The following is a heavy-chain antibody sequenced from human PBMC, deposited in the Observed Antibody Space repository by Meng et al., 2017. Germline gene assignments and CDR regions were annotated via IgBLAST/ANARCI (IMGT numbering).Heavy chain of an antibody. V-gene: IGHV4-4*02. CDR1: GASISSGYW. CDR2: TYHSGGT. D-gene: IGHD3-22*01. CDR3: ARRTVYDSSGYGCDY. Sequence: SETLSLTCAVSGASISSGYWWSWVRLPPGKGLEWIGETYHSGGTNYNPSLKSRVTISADKSKNQFSLNLNSITAADTAVYYCARRTVYDSSGYGCDYWGQGTLVTVSS. J-gene: IGHJ4*02.